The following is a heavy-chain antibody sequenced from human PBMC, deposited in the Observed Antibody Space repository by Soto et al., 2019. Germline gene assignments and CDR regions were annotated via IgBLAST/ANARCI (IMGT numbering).Heavy chain of an antibody. CDR2: MNPNSGNT. CDR3: ARVLLRITIFGVVISPSGMDV. V-gene: IGHV1-8*01. CDR1: GYTFTSYD. Sequence: ASVKVSCKASGYTFTSYDINWVRQATGQGLEWMGWMNPNSGNTGYAQKFQGRVTMTRNTSISTAYMELSSLRSEDTAVYYCARVLLRITIFGVVISPSGMDVWGQGTKVTVSS. J-gene: IGHJ6*02. D-gene: IGHD3-3*01.